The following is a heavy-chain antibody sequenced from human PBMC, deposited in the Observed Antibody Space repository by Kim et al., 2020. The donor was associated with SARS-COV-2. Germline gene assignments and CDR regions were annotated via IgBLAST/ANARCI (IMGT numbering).Heavy chain of an antibody. V-gene: IGHV5-51*01. Sequence: GESLKISCKGSGYTFTNFWIGWVRQMSGKGLEWMGIIYPTDSETRYSPSFEGQVTISADKSISTAYLQWSSLKASDTAMYYCARIGGREFEAMGYWGQGTLVTVSS. CDR2: IYPTDSET. CDR3: ARIGGREFEAMGY. J-gene: IGHJ4*02. D-gene: IGHD3-16*01. CDR1: GYTFTNFW.